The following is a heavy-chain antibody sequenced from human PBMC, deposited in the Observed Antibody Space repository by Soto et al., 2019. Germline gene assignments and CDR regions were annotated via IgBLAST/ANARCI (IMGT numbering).Heavy chain of an antibody. CDR1: GYTFTSYG. CDR3: ARDSYYFDY. D-gene: IGHD6-6*01. Sequence: ASVKVSCKASGYTFTSYGISWVRQAPGQGLEWMGWISAYNGNTNYAQKLQGRVTITTDTSTSTAYMELSSLRSEDTAVYYCARDSYYFDYWGQGTLVTVSS. CDR2: ISAYNGNT. J-gene: IGHJ4*02. V-gene: IGHV1-18*01.